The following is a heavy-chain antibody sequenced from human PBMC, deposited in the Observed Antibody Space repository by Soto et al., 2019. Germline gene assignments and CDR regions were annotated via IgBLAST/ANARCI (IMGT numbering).Heavy chain of an antibody. D-gene: IGHD1-7*01. Sequence: ASVKVSCKASGYTFTANYIHWLRQAPGQGLEWMGWINSNSGGTKYAQNFQGRVTLTRDTSISTVYMDLSRLISDDTAVYYCARGTGTSWFDPWGQGTLVTV. J-gene: IGHJ5*02. CDR1: GYTFTANY. V-gene: IGHV1-2*02. CDR3: ARGTGTSWFDP. CDR2: INSNSGGT.